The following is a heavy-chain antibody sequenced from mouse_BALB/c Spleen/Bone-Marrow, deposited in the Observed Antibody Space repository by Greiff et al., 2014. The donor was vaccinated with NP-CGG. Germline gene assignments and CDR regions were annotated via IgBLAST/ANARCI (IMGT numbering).Heavy chain of an antibody. Sequence: EVQRVESGGGSVKSGGSLKLSCAASGFSFNSYGMSWVRQTPEKRLEWVATISGGGSYTFYPDSVKGRFTISRDNAKNDLYLQLSSLRSEDTALYYCARHAYYDQTEVSFVYWGQGTLVTVSA. CDR3: ARHAYYDQTEVSFVY. D-gene: IGHD2-4*01. CDR1: GFSFNSYG. V-gene: IGHV5-9-2*01. CDR2: ISGGGSYT. J-gene: IGHJ3*01.